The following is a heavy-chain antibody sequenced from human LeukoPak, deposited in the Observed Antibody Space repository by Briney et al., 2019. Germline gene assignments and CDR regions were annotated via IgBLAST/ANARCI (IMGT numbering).Heavy chain of an antibody. V-gene: IGHV5-51*01. Sequence: GESLKISCKGSGYSFSSYWIAWVLQMPGKGLEWMVIIYPGDSETRYSPSFQGQVTISADKSISTAYLHWSSLKASDTAMYYSARRLGTYFHHWGQGTLVTVSS. CDR3: ARRLGTYFHH. J-gene: IGHJ4*02. CDR2: IYPGDSET. CDR1: GYSFSSYW. D-gene: IGHD7-27*01.